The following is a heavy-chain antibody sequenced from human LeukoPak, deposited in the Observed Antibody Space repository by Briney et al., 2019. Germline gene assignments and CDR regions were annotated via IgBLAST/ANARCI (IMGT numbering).Heavy chain of an antibody. Sequence: PGGSLRLSCAASGFTSSSYAMSWVRQAPGKGLEWVSAISGNGGSTYYADSVKGRFTISRDNSKNTLYLQMNSLRAEDTAVYYCAKDVFDWLFCWGQGTLVTVSS. J-gene: IGHJ4*02. D-gene: IGHD3-9*01. CDR1: GFTSSSYA. CDR2: ISGNGGST. CDR3: AKDVFDWLFC. V-gene: IGHV3-23*01.